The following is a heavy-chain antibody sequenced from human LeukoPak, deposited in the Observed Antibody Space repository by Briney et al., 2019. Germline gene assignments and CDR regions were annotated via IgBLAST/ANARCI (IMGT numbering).Heavy chain of an antibody. D-gene: IGHD6-19*01. J-gene: IGHJ4*02. Sequence: PSETLSLTCTVSGGSISSYYWSWIRQSPGKGLEWIGYIYYSGSTNYNPSLKSRVTISVDTSKNQFSLKLSSVTAADTAVYYCARADQWLPDYYFDYWGQGTLVTVSS. CDR3: ARADQWLPDYYFDY. V-gene: IGHV4-59*01. CDR2: IYYSGST. CDR1: GGSISSYY.